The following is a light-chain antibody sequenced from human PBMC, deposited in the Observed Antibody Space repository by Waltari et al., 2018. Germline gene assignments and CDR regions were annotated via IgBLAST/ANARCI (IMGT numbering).Light chain of an antibody. Sequence: EIVLTQTPLSLSVTPGQPASISCKSSLSLLHSDGATLLYGYLQKPGQPPPLRIYEVSNRLSEVPDRFSGSGSGTDFTLKISRVEAEDVGTYYCVQSIQLPITFGPGTKLDI. V-gene: IGKV2D-29*01. CDR1: LSLLHSDGATL. J-gene: IGKJ3*01. CDR3: VQSIQLPIT. CDR2: EVS.